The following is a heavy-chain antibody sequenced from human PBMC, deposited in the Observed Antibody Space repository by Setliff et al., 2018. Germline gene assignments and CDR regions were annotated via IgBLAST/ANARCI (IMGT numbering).Heavy chain of an antibody. CDR3: ARASVEGSSGWELLQAFDI. CDR2: IYSSGST. V-gene: IGHV4-30-4*08. J-gene: IGHJ3*02. Sequence: SETLSLTCTVSGGSISSGDYYWSWIRQPPGKGLEWIGYIYSSGSTYYNPSLKSRVSISVDTSKNQFSLKLSSVTAADTAVYYCARASVEGSSGWELLQAFDIWGQGTMVTVS. D-gene: IGHD1-26*01. CDR1: GGSISSGDYY.